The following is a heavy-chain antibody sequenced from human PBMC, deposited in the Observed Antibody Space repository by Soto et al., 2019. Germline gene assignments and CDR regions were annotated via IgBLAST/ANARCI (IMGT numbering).Heavy chain of an antibody. Sequence: QVQLVQSGAEVKKPGASVKVSCKASGYTFTSYHMHWVRQAPGQGLEWMGIINPSGGGTSYAQKFQGRVPMTRGTSTSTGYMELSSLRSEDTAVYYCARERIVVVTAMDYWGQGTLVTVSS. CDR3: ARERIVVVTAMDY. CDR1: GYTFTSYH. V-gene: IGHV1-46*03. J-gene: IGHJ4*02. CDR2: INPSGGGT. D-gene: IGHD2-21*02.